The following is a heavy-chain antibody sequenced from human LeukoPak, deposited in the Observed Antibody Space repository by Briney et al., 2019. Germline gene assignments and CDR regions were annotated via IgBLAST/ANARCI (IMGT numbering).Heavy chain of an antibody. CDR3: AKGGVRGDPRYYYYGMDV. Sequence: GGSLRLSCAASGFTFSNYAMLWVRQAPGKGLEWVSVTSGSGGSTYYADSVKGRFTMSRDNSKNTLNLQMNSLRAEDTAVYYCAKGGVRGDPRYYYYGMDVWGQGTTVTVSS. J-gene: IGHJ6*02. CDR2: TSGSGGST. D-gene: IGHD3-10*01. CDR1: GFTFSNYA. V-gene: IGHV3-23*01.